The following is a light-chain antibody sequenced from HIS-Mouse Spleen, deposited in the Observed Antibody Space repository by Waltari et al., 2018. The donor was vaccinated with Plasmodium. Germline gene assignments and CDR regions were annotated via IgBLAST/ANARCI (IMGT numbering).Light chain of an antibody. Sequence: GSPGQSITISCTGTSSDVGSYNLVSWYQQHPGKAPKLMIYEGSKRPSGVSNRFSGSKSGNTASLTISGLQAEDEADYYCCSYAGSSTYVFGTGTKVTVL. V-gene: IGLV2-23*01. CDR3: CSYAGSSTYV. CDR2: EGS. J-gene: IGLJ1*01. CDR1: SSDVGSYNL.